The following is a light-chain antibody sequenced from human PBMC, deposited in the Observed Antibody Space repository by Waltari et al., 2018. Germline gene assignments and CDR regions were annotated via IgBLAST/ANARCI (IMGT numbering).Light chain of an antibody. CDR2: DVS. J-gene: IGLJ1*01. V-gene: IGLV2-14*01. CDR1: SSDVGGYNY. CDR3: SSYTSSSTLDV. Sequence: QSALTQPAAVSGSPGQSLTISCTGTSSDVGGYNYVSSYQQHPGKAPKLMIYDVSNRPSGVSNRFSGSKSGNTASLTISGLQAEDEADYYCSSYTSSSTLDVFGTGTKVTVL.